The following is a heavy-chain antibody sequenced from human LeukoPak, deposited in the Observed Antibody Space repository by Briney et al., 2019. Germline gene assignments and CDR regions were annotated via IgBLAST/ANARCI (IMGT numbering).Heavy chain of an antibody. CDR3: ARCSVVWFGECNFDY. CDR1: GFTFSSYS. D-gene: IGHD3-10*01. CDR2: ISSSSSTI. J-gene: IGHJ4*02. V-gene: IGHV3-48*01. Sequence: GGSLRLSCAASGFTFSSYSMNWVRQAPGKGLEWVSYISSSSSTIYYADSVKGRFTISRGNAKNSLYLQMNSLRAEDTAVYYCARCSVVWFGECNFDYWGQGTLVTVSS.